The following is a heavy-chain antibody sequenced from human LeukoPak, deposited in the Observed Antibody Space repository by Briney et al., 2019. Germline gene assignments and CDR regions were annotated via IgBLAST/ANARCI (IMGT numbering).Heavy chain of an antibody. CDR2: IYYSGST. CDR1: GGSISSSSYY. CDR3: ARGTNDYSDY. J-gene: IGHJ4*02. D-gene: IGHD4-11*01. V-gene: IGHV4-39*07. Sequence: SETLSLTCTVSGGSISSSSYYWGWIRQPPGKGLEWIGSIYYSGSTYYNPSLKSRVTISVDTSKNQFSLKLSSVTAADTAVYYCARGTNDYSDYWGQGTLVTVSS.